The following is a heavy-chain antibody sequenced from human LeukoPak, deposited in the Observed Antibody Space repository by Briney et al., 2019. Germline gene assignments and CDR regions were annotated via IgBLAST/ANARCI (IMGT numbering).Heavy chain of an antibody. Sequence: SETLSLTCAVYGGSFSGYYWSWIRQPPGKGLEWIGEINHSGSTNYNPSLKSRVTISVDTSKNQFSLKLSSVTAADTAVYYCARHTVEMATILSWGQGTLVTVSS. CDR1: GGSFSGYY. V-gene: IGHV4-34*01. D-gene: IGHD5-24*01. CDR3: ARHTVEMATILS. CDR2: INHSGST. J-gene: IGHJ5*02.